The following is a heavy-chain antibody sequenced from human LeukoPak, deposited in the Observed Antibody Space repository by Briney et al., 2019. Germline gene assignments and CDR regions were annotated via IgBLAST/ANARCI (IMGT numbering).Heavy chain of an antibody. CDR3: VRSSWPH. CDR2: ISHDGDTT. D-gene: IGHD2-15*01. J-gene: IGHJ4*02. V-gene: IGHV3-64D*09. CDR1: GFSFSSYA. Sequence: PGGSLRLSCSASGFSFSSYAMHWVRQAPGKGLEYVSAISHDGDTTYYADSVKGRFTISRDNSKNTLYLQMSSLRTEDTGVYYCVRSSWPHWGQGTLVTVSS.